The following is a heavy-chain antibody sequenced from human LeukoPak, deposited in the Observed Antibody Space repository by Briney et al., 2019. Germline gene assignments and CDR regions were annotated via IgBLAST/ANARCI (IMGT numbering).Heavy chain of an antibody. D-gene: IGHD6-19*01. CDR1: GFTLSTYA. Sequence: PGGSLTLSCAASGFTLSTYALSWVRQPPAKGLDWVSGINICSGTHYPASVKGRFTISRNNSKNPLFLQMNSLRAEDTAVYCCGKGLMAGTLGYFGGWGQGTLVTVAS. J-gene: IGHJ4*02. CDR2: INICSGT. CDR3: GKGLMAGTLGYFGG. V-gene: IGHV3-23*01.